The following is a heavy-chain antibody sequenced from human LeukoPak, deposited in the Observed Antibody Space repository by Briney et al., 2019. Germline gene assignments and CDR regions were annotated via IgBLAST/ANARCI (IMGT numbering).Heavy chain of an antibody. CDR3: ARERFTTIFGVGTIDY. CDR1: GGSISSSSYY. D-gene: IGHD3-3*01. J-gene: IGHJ4*02. Sequence: KASETLSLTCTVSGGSISSSSYYWGWIRQPPGKGLEWIGSIYYSGSTYYNPSLKSRVTISVDTSKNQFSLKLSSVTAADTAVYYCARERFTTIFGVGTIDYWGQGTLVTVSS. V-gene: IGHV4-39*02. CDR2: IYYSGST.